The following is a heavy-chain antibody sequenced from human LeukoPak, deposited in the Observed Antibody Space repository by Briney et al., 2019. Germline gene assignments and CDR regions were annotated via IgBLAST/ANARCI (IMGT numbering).Heavy chain of an antibody. J-gene: IGHJ4*02. Sequence: ASVKVSCKASGYTFTGYYMHWVRQAPGQGLEWMGWINPNSGGTNYAQKFQGRVTMTTDTSTSTAYMELSRLRSDDTAVYYCAREEVDGYIYFDYWGQGTLVTVSS. CDR1: GYTFTGYY. D-gene: IGHD5-24*01. CDR3: AREEVDGYIYFDY. CDR2: INPNSGGT. V-gene: IGHV1-2*02.